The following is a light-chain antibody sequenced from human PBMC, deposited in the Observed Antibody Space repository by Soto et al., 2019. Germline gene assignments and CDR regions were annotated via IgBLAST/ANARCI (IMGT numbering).Light chain of an antibody. CDR3: QQYGRSWT. CDR1: QSVSSSY. Sequence: EIVLTQSPGTLSLSPGERATLSCRASQSVSSSYVAWYQQKPGQAPRLLIYGASSRATGIPDRFSGSGSGTDFTLTISRLEPEYFAVYYCQQYGRSWTFGQGTKVDIK. V-gene: IGKV3-20*01. CDR2: GAS. J-gene: IGKJ1*01.